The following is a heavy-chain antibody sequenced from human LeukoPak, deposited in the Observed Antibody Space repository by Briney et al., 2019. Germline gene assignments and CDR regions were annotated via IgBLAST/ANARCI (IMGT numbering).Heavy chain of an antibody. CDR2: INSDGRST. J-gene: IGHJ4*02. V-gene: IGHV3-74*01. Sequence: PGGSLRLSCAASGFTFSSYWMHWVRQAPGKGLVRVSRINSDGRSTTYADSVKGRFTISRDNAKNTLHLQMNSLRAEDTAVYYCATGTSLHYWGQGTLVTVSS. CDR3: ATGTSLHY. CDR1: GFTFSSYW.